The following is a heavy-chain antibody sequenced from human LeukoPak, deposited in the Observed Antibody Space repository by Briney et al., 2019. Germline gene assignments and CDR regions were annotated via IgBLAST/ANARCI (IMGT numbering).Heavy chain of an antibody. V-gene: IGHV4-38-2*01. Sequence: SETLSLTCAVSGYSISSGYYWGWIRQLPGKGLEWSGTIYHSGSTYYNPSLKSRVTISVDTSKNQFSLKLSSVTAADTAVYYCARAGGYSGSYYEFDYWGQGTLVTVSS. J-gene: IGHJ4*02. D-gene: IGHD1-26*01. CDR2: IYHSGST. CDR3: ARAGGYSGSYYEFDY. CDR1: GYSISSGYY.